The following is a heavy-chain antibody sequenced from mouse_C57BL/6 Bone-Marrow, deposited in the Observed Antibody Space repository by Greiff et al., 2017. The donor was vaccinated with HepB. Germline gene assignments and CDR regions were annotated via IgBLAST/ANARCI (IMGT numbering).Heavy chain of an antibody. V-gene: IGHV1-55*01. J-gene: IGHJ2*01. Sequence: VQLQRSGAELVKPGASVKLSCKASGYTFTSYWIHWVKQRPGQGLEWIGDIYPGSGSTNYNEKFKSKATLTVDTSSSTAYMQLSSLTSEDSAVYCWTREGSTLQYYDRNHYFGDWGQGTTLTVSS. CDR2: IYPGSGST. D-gene: IGHD1-1*01. CDR1: GYTFTSYW. CDR3: TREGSTLQYYDRNHYFGD.